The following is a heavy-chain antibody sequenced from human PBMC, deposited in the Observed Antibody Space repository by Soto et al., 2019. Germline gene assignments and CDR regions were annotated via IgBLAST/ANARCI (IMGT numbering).Heavy chain of an antibody. V-gene: IGHV4-59*01. D-gene: IGHD6-19*01. CDR3: ARALEQWLVYFDY. Sequence: TLSLTCTVSGGSISSYYWSWIRQPPGKGLEWIGYIYYSGSTNYNPSLKSRVTISVDTSKNQFSLKLSSVTAADTAVYYCARALEQWLVYFDYWGQGTLVTVSS. CDR2: IYYSGST. CDR1: GGSISSYY. J-gene: IGHJ4*02.